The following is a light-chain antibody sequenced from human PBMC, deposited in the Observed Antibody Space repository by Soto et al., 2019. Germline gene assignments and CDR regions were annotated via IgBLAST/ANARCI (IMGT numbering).Light chain of an antibody. J-gene: IGKJ1*01. Sequence: DIQMTQSPSTLSASVGDTVTITCRASQFISRWLAWYQQKPGKAPKLLIYDASTLESGVPSRFSGSGSGTELTLTISGLQPDDVATYYCQQYKSYSQTFGQGTKVEIK. CDR3: QQYKSYSQT. V-gene: IGKV1-5*01. CDR2: DAS. CDR1: QFISRW.